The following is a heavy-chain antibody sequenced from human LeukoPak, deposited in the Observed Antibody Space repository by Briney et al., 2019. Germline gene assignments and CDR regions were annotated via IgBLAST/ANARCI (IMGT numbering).Heavy chain of an antibody. V-gene: IGHV3-33*01. CDR1: GFTFRSYG. CDR3: ARQGAIFGVDRYWYFDL. CDR2: IWYDGSNK. Sequence: GGSLRLSCAASGFTFRSYGMHWVRQAPGNGLEWVAVIWYDGSNKYYADSVKGRFTISRDNSMNTLFLQMNSLRAEDTAVYYCARQGAIFGVDRYWYFDLWGRGTLVTVSS. J-gene: IGHJ2*01. D-gene: IGHD3-3*01.